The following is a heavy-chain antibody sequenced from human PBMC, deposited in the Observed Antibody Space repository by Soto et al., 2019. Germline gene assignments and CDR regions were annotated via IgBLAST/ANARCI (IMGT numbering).Heavy chain of an antibody. CDR3: ARDPTSPFWSGYQYYYYYYGMDV. CDR1: GFTFSSYS. CDR2: ISSSSSYI. D-gene: IGHD3-3*01. V-gene: IGHV3-21*01. J-gene: IGHJ6*02. Sequence: PGGSLRLSCAASGFTFSSYSMNWVRQAPGKGLEWVSSISSSSSYIYYADSVKGRFTISRDNAKNSLYLQMNSLRAEDTAVYYCARDPTSPFWSGYQYYYYYYGMDVWGQGTTVTVSS.